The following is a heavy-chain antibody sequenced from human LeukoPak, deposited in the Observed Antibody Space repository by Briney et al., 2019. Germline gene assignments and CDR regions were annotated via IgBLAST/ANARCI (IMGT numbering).Heavy chain of an antibody. V-gene: IGHV3-73*01. CDR1: GFTFSGSA. CDR2: IRSKADSYAT. Sequence: PGGSLRLSCAASGFTFSGSAMHWVRQASGKGLEWVGRIRSKADSYATTYPASVKGRFTISRDDSKNTAYLQMNSLKTEDTAVYYCAKTDAWGGYSSSWHTFDYWGQGTLVTVSS. J-gene: IGHJ4*02. D-gene: IGHD6-13*01. CDR3: AKTDAWGGYSSSWHTFDY.